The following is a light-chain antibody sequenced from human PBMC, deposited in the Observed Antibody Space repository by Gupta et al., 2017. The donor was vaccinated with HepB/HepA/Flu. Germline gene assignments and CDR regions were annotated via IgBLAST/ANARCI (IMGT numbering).Light chain of an antibody. Sequence: IQMTQSPSSLSASVGDRVTITCRASQSSSSYLNWYQQKPGKAPKLLIYAASSLQSGVPSRFSGSGSGTDFTLTISSLKPEDFATYYCQQSYRTPRTFGQGTKVEIK. CDR3: QQSYRTPRT. CDR1: QSSSSY. V-gene: IGKV1-39*01. CDR2: AAS. J-gene: IGKJ1*01.